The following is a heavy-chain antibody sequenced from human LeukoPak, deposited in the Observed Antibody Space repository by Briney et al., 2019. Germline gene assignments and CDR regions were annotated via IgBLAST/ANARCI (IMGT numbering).Heavy chain of an antibody. CDR1: GFTFSSYD. CDR2: ISGSGGST. V-gene: IGHV3-23*01. CDR3: AKRGAEVGATVAPGDY. J-gene: IGHJ4*02. D-gene: IGHD1-26*01. Sequence: GGSLRLSCAASGFTFSSYDMNWVRQAPGKGLEWVSTISGSGGSTYYADSVKGRFTISRDNSKNTLYLQMYSLRAEDTAVYYCAKRGAEVGATVAPGDYWGQGTLVTVSS.